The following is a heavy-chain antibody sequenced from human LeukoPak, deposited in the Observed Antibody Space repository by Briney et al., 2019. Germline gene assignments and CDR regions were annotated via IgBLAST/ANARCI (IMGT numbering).Heavy chain of an antibody. J-gene: IGHJ6*02. Sequence: SETLSLTCTVSGGSISSYYWSWIRQPPGKGLEWIGYIYYSGSTNYNPSLKSRVTISVDTSKNQFSLKLSSVTAADTAVYYCARGSGWRATGTGGIGYYYYGMDVWGQGTTVTVSS. CDR3: ARGSGWRATGTGGIGYYYYGMDV. CDR1: GGSISSYY. CDR2: IYYSGST. D-gene: IGHD1-1*01. V-gene: IGHV4-59*08.